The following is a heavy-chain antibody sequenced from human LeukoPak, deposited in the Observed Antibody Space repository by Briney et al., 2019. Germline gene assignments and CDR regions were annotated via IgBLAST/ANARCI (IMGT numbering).Heavy chain of an antibody. CDR2: IQYDGSKK. CDR3: AKGGSSSWDYFDH. J-gene: IGHJ4*02. V-gene: IGHV3-30*02. D-gene: IGHD6-13*01. Sequence: GGSLRLSCVASGFTFSSNGMHWVRQAPGKGLEWVTFIQYDGSKKYYADSVKGRFTISRDNSKNTLYLEMNSLRAEDTAVYYCAKGGSSSWDYFDHWAQGTLVTVSS. CDR1: GFTFSSNG.